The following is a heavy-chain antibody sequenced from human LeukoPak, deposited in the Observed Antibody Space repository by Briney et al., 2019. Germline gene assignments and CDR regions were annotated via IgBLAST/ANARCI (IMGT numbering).Heavy chain of an antibody. CDR1: SGSISSSSYY. J-gene: IGHJ5*02. Sequence: SETLSLTCTVSSGSISSSSYYWGWIRQPPGKGLEWIGSIYYSGSTYYNPSLKSRVTISVDTSKNQFSLKLSSVTAADTAVYYCARRSGDFWSGYANWFDPWGQGTLVTVSS. CDR2: IYYSGST. D-gene: IGHD3-3*01. CDR3: ARRSGDFWSGYANWFDP. V-gene: IGHV4-39*01.